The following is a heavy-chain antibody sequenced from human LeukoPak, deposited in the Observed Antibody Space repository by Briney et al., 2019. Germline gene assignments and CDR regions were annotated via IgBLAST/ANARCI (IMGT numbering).Heavy chain of an antibody. J-gene: IGHJ4*02. CDR1: GFTFSSYA. CDR3: ARDPYYYDSSGYYYFDY. V-gene: IGHV3-21*01. Sequence: GGSLRLSCAASGFTFSSYAMSWVRQAPGKGLEWVSSISSSSSYIYYADSVKGRFTISRDNAKNSLYLQMNSLRAEDTAVYYCARDPYYYDSSGYYYFDYWGQGTLVTVSS. CDR2: ISSSSSYI. D-gene: IGHD3-22*01.